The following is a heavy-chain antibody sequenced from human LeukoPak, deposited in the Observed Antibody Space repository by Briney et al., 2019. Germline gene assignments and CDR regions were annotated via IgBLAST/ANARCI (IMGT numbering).Heavy chain of an antibody. CDR3: ARPHVAGPDYFAS. Sequence: GESLQISCNGSGYSFTRYWIGWVRQMPGKGLEWMGIVYLGDSETIYSPSFQSQVTISAEKSISTAYLQWSSLQASDTAMYYCARPHVAGPDYFASWGQGTLVTVSS. V-gene: IGHV5-51*01. D-gene: IGHD6-19*01. J-gene: IGHJ4*02. CDR1: GYSFTRYW. CDR2: VYLGDSET.